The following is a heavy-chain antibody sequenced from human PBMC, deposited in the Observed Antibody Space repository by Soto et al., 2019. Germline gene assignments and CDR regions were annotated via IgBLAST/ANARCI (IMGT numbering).Heavy chain of an antibody. V-gene: IGHV3-74*01. D-gene: IGHD2-21*02. CDR3: ARGGDADY. CDR1: GFTFDYYW. J-gene: IGHJ4*02. Sequence: EVQLVESGGGLVQPAGSLRLSCVASGFTFDYYWMHWVRQAPGEGLMWVSRLQTDGSNPDYADSVEGRFTTSRDNTKKPLHLPMNNLRAEATAVYYGARGGDADYWGQGTLVTVSS. CDR2: LQTDGSNP.